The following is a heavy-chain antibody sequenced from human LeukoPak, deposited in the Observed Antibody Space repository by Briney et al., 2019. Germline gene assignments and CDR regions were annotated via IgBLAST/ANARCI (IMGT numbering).Heavy chain of an antibody. CDR1: GDSVSSINGA. CDR3: ARDVGNSGWYTFDY. J-gene: IGHJ4*02. CDR2: TYYRSKWYN. Sequence: SQTLSLTCAISGDSVSSINGAWNWIRQSPSRGLEWLGRTYYRSKWYNDYAVTMKGRITINPDTSKNQFSLQLNSVTPEDTAVYYCARDVGNSGWYTFDYWGQGTLVTVSS. D-gene: IGHD6-19*01. V-gene: IGHV6-1*01.